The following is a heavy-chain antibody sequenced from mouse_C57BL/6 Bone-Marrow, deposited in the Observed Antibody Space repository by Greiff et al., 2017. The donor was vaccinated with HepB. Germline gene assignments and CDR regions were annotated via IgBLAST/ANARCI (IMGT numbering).Heavy chain of an antibody. D-gene: IGHD1-1*01. Sequence: VQLQESGGDLVKPGGSLKLSCAASGFTFSSYGMSWVRQTPDKRLEWVATISSGGSYTYYPDSVKGRFTISRDNAKNTLYLQMSSLKSEDTAMYYCASRSYYYGSSLYAMDYWGQGTSVTVSS. CDR1: GFTFSSYG. CDR3: ASRSYYYGSSLYAMDY. V-gene: IGHV5-6*01. J-gene: IGHJ4*01. CDR2: ISSGGSYT.